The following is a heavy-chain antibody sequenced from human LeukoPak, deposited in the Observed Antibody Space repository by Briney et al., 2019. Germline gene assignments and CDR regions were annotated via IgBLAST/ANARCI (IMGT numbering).Heavy chain of an antibody. CDR3: AKLYGSGSSNIDY. CDR1: GFTFSSYA. CDR2: ISYDGSNK. Sequence: GGSLRLSCAASGFTFSSYAMHWVRQAPGKGLEWVAVISYDGSNKYYADSVKGRFTISRDNSKNTLYLQMNSLRAEDTAVYYCAKLYGSGSSNIDYWGQGTLVTVSS. J-gene: IGHJ4*02. D-gene: IGHD3-10*01. V-gene: IGHV3-30-3*02.